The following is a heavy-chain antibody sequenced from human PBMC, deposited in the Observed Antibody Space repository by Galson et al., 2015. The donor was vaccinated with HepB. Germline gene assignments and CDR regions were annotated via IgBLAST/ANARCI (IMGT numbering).Heavy chain of an antibody. Sequence: QSGAEVKKPGASVKVSCKASGYTFTSYGISWVRQAPGQGLEWMGWISAYNGNTNYAQKLQGRVTMTTDTSTSTAYMELRSLRSDDRAVYYCARSGGLYNWNGIYYYYYMDVRGKGTTVTVSS. J-gene: IGHJ6*03. CDR3: ARSGGLYNWNGIYYYYYMDV. D-gene: IGHD1-20*01. CDR1: GYTFTSYG. V-gene: IGHV1-18*01. CDR2: ISAYNGNT.